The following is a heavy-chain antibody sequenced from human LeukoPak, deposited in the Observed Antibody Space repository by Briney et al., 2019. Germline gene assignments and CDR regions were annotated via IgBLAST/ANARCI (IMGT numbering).Heavy chain of an antibody. D-gene: IGHD5-12*01. J-gene: IGHJ3*02. Sequence: SVKVSCKSSGGTFSSYAIGWVRQAPGQGLEWMGRIIPILGIANYAQKFQGRVTITADKSTSTAYMELSSLRSEDTAVYYCARGRGYSGYDAFDIWGQGTMVTVSS. CDR1: GGTFSSYA. CDR3: ARGRGYSGYDAFDI. V-gene: IGHV1-69*04. CDR2: IIPILGIA.